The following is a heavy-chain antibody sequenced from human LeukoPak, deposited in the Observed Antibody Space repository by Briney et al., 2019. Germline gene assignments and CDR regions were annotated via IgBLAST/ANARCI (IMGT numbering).Heavy chain of an antibody. J-gene: IGHJ4*02. CDR3: AKFGGYSYGFDY. D-gene: IGHD5-18*01. CDR2: ISASGGST. V-gene: IGHV3-23*01. Sequence: GGSLRLSCAASGFTFSSYAMSWVRQAPGKGLEWVSTISASGGSTYYADSVKGRFTISRDNSKNTLYLQMNSLRAEDTAVYYCAKFGGYSYGFDYWGQGTLVTVSS. CDR1: GFTFSSYA.